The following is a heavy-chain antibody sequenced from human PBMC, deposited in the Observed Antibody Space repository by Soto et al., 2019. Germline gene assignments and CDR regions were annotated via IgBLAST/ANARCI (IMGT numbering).Heavy chain of an antibody. Sequence: QVQLVESGGGVVRPGGSLRLSCEATGFNFNTHGMHWVRQAPGKGLEWVAVIVNDGSEQAYSDSVMGRFTILRDNSINTLYLLMNNLKAEDTAAYYCARDDHYDVNGLDHWGQGVLVTGSS. J-gene: IGHJ4*02. V-gene: IGHV3-33*01. CDR2: IVNDGSEQ. D-gene: IGHD5-12*01. CDR1: GFNFNTHG. CDR3: ARDDHYDVNGLDH.